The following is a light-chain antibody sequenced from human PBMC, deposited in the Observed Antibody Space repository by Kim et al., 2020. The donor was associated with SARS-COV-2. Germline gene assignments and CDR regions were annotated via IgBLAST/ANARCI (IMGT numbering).Light chain of an antibody. Sequence: ASGRDRVTITCRASQSISSWLAWYQQKPGKAPKLLIYDASSLESGVPSRFSGSGSGTEFTLTISSLQPDDFATYYCQQYNSYPITFGQGTRLEIK. CDR3: QQYNSYPIT. CDR1: QSISSW. J-gene: IGKJ5*01. CDR2: DAS. V-gene: IGKV1-5*01.